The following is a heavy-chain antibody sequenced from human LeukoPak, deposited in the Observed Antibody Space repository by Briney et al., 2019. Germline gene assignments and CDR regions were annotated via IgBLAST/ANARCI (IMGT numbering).Heavy chain of an antibody. CDR3: ARQSPLWHFDL. V-gene: IGHV5-51*01. Sequence: GESLKISCKGSGYRFTSYWIAWVRQMPGKGLEWMGIIYPGDSDTRYSPSFQGQVTISADKSISTAYLQWSSLKASDTAMYYCARQSPLWHFDLWGRGTLVTVSS. CDR1: GYRFTSYW. J-gene: IGHJ2*01. CDR2: IYPGDSDT.